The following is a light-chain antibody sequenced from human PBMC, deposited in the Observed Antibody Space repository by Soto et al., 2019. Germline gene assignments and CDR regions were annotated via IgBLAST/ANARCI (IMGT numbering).Light chain of an antibody. V-gene: IGKV1-39*01. J-gene: IGKJ5*01. Sequence: DLQMTQSPSSLSASVEDRVIITCRASQSISNHLNWYQQKPGKAPKLLIFAASSLQSGVPSRFSGSRSGPDFTLTISSLQPDDFASYYCQQYKDYPITFGQGTRLEI. CDR2: AAS. CDR3: QQYKDYPIT. CDR1: QSISNH.